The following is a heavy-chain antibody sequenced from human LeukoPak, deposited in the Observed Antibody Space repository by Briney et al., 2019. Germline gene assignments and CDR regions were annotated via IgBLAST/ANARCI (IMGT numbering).Heavy chain of an antibody. V-gene: IGHV5-51*01. J-gene: IGHJ5*02. CDR2: IYPGDSDT. Sequence: GESLKISCKGSGYSFTSYWIGWVRQMPGKGLEWMGIIYPGDSDTRYSPSFQGQVTISADKSISTAYLQWSSLKASDTAMYYCARSLMTTVTEGWFDPWGQGTLVTVSS. D-gene: IGHD4-17*01. CDR3: ARSLMTTVTEGWFDP. CDR1: GYSFTSYW.